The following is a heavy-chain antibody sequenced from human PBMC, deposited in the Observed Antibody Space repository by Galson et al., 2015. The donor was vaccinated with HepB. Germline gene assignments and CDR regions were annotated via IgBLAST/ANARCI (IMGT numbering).Heavy chain of an antibody. CDR1: GFTFNVYS. D-gene: IGHD2-15*01. V-gene: IGHV3-48*01. CDR3: ARSVELHYDY. J-gene: IGHJ4*02. Sequence: SLRLSCAASGFTFNVYSMNWVRQAPGKGLEWISYMTSDEKTKRYADSVRGRFTISRDNAKKFLYLQMNSLRVEDTAVYYCARSVELHYDYWGQGTLVTVSS. CDR2: MTSDEKTK.